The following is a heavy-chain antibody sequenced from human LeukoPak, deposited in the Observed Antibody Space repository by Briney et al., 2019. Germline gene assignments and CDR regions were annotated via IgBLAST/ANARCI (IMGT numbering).Heavy chain of an antibody. Sequence: SETLSLTCTVSGGSISSYYWSWIRQPPGKGLEWIGYIYYSGSTNYNPSLKSRVTISVDTSKNQFSLKLSSVTAADTAVYYCARLGAYSSSYDYYYYYYMDVWGKGTTVTVSS. CDR3: ARLGAYSSSYDYYYYYYMDV. J-gene: IGHJ6*03. CDR1: GGSISSYY. V-gene: IGHV4-59*12. CDR2: IYYSGST. D-gene: IGHD6-13*01.